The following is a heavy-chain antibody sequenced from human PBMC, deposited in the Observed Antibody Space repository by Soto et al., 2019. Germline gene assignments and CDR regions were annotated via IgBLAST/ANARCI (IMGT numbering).Heavy chain of an antibody. D-gene: IGHD3-22*01. J-gene: IGHJ4*02. Sequence: PGGSLRLSYAASGFTFSSYSMNWVRQAPGKGLEWVSSISSSSSYIYYADSVKGRFTISRDNAKNSLYLQMNSLRAEDTAVYYCASGAYYYDSSGYYYYWGQGTLVTVSS. CDR2: ISSSSSYI. V-gene: IGHV3-21*01. CDR3: ASGAYYYDSSGYYYY. CDR1: GFTFSSYS.